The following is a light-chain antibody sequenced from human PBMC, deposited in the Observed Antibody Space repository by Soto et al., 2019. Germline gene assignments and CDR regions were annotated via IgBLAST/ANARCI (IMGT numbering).Light chain of an antibody. CDR3: AAWDDSLSGYV. V-gene: IGLV1-44*01. J-gene: IGLJ1*01. CDR1: SSNIGGNA. CDR2: SNN. Sequence: QSVLTQPPSASGTPGQRVTISCSGSSSNIGGNAVNWYQQLPGTTPKLLIYSNNQRPSGVPDRFSGSKSGTSASLAIRGLQSEDEADYYCAAWDDSLSGYVFGTGTKLTVL.